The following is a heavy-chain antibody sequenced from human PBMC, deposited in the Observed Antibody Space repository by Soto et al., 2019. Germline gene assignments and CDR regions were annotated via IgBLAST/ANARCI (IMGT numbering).Heavy chain of an antibody. Sequence: EVQLVESGGGLVQPGGSLRLSCAASGFTFSDYGVNWVRQAPGKGLEWISYISSGSDTIYYADSVKGRFTISRDNAKKSLFLLMTSLRDEDTAVYYCARVSTTWEDDYWGQGTLVTVSS. J-gene: IGHJ4*02. D-gene: IGHD1-26*01. V-gene: IGHV3-48*02. CDR1: GFTFSDYG. CDR3: ARVSTTWEDDY. CDR2: ISSGSDTI.